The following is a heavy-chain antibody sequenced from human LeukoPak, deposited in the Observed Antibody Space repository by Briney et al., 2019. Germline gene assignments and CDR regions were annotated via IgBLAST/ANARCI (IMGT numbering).Heavy chain of an antibody. CDR2: ISGSGGST. Sequence: GGSLRLSCAASGFAFSSYAMSWVRQAPGKGLEWVSAISGSGGSTYYADSVKGRFTISRDNSKNTLYLQMNSQRAEDTAVFYCAKDLIAARPETFDYWGQGTLVTVSS. CDR3: AKDLIAARPETFDY. V-gene: IGHV3-23*01. D-gene: IGHD6-6*01. J-gene: IGHJ4*02. CDR1: GFAFSSYA.